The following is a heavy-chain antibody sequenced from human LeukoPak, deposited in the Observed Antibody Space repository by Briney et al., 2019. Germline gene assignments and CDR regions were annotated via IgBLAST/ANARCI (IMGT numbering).Heavy chain of an antibody. Sequence: GGSLRLSCAASGFAFSSYSMNWVRQAPGKGLEWVSSISSSSSYIYYADSVKGRFTISRDNAKSSLYLQMNSLRAEDTAVYYCARDRAGGYNAFDYWGQGTLVTVSS. CDR2: ISSSSSYI. J-gene: IGHJ4*02. CDR3: ARDRAGGYNAFDY. CDR1: GFAFSSYS. D-gene: IGHD5-24*01. V-gene: IGHV3-21*01.